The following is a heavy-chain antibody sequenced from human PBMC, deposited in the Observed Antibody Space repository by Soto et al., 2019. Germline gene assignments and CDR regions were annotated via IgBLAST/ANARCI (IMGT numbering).Heavy chain of an antibody. CDR3: ARAGAATLSDY. Sequence: SETLSLTCTVSGGSISSGGYYWTWIRQHPGKGLEWIGYIYYSGSTYYNPSLKSRVTISVDTSKNQFSLKLSSVTAADTAVYYCARAGAATLSDYWGQGTLVTVSS. CDR1: GGSISSGGYY. CDR2: IYYSGST. V-gene: IGHV4-31*03. J-gene: IGHJ4*02. D-gene: IGHD2-15*01.